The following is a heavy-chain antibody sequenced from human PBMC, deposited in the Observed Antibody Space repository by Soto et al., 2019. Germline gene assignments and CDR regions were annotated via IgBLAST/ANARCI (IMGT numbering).Heavy chain of an antibody. CDR1: GYTFTSYD. J-gene: IGHJ3*02. CDR3: ASWTTVTTERFDAFDI. CDR2: MNPNSGNT. D-gene: IGHD4-17*01. Sequence: ASVKVSCKASGYTFTSYDINWVRQATGQGLEWMGWMNPNSGNTGYAQKFQGRVTMTRNTSISTAYMELSSLRSEDTAVYYCASWTTVTTERFDAFDIWGQGTMVTVSS. V-gene: IGHV1-8*01.